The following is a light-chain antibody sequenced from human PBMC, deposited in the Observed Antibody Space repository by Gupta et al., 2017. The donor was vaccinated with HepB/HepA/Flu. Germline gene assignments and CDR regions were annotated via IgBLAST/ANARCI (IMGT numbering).Light chain of an antibody. J-gene: IGKJ1*01. Sequence: EIVLTQSPGTLSLSPGERATLACRASQSVSDSYLAWYQHKAGQAPRLLIYGASSRATAVPDRFSGSGSGTDFTLTISRLEPEDFAVHYCQQYGASPETFGQGTRVEIK. V-gene: IGKV3-20*01. CDR3: QQYGASPET. CDR2: GAS. CDR1: QSVSDSY.